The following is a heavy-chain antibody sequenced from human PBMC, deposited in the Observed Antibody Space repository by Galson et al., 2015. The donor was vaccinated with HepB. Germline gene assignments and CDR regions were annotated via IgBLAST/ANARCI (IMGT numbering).Heavy chain of an antibody. Sequence: SVKVSCKASGYTFTTYGISWVRQAPRHGLEWMGWISAFNGNTNYAQKLQDRVTMTTDTSTSTAYMELRSLRSDDTAMYYCARDFGGAYYGYWGQGTLVTVSS. V-gene: IGHV1-18*01. CDR3: ARDFGGAYYGY. CDR1: GYTFTTYG. J-gene: IGHJ4*02. D-gene: IGHD3-3*01. CDR2: ISAFNGNT.